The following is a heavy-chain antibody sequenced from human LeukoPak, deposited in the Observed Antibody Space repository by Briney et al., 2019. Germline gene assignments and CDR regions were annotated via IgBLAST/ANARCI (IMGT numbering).Heavy chain of an antibody. D-gene: IGHD3-10*01. V-gene: IGHV1-8*03. CDR2: MNPNSGNT. Sequence: GASVKVSCKASVYTFTSYDINWVRQATGQGLEWMGWMNPNSGNTGYAQKFQGRVTITRNTSISTAYMELSSLRSEDTAVYYCARANYYGSGISLYYYYYMDVWGKGTTVTVSS. CDR3: ARANYYGSGISLYYYYYMDV. J-gene: IGHJ6*03. CDR1: VYTFTSYD.